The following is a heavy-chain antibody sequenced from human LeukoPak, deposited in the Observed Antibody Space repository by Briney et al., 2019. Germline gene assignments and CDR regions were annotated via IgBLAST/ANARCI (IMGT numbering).Heavy chain of an antibody. J-gene: IGHJ4*02. CDR2: INPAGSQQ. Sequence: GGSLRLSCTASGFMFSDYWMSWVRQAPGKGPEWVANINPAGSQQYSVDSLKGRSTVSRDNAKKSFYLQMSYLRAEDTAVYYCVKWGPYCSTHYCPALESWGQGTLVTVSS. CDR1: GFMFSDYW. V-gene: IGHV3-7*01. D-gene: IGHD4-4*01. CDR3: VKWGPYCSTHYCPALES.